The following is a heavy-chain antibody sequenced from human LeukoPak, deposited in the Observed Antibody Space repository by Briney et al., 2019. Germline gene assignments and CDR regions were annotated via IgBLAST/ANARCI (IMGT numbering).Heavy chain of an antibody. CDR3: ARDLIASGSYGFDY. D-gene: IGHD1-26*01. J-gene: IGHJ4*02. CDR2: IYTSGST. Sequence: KPSETLSLTCTVSGGSISSYYWSWIRQPAGKGLEWIGRIYTSGSTNYNPSLKSRVTMSVDTSKNQFSLKLSSVTAADTAVYYCARDLIASGSYGFDYWGQGTLVTVSS. CDR1: GGSISSYY. V-gene: IGHV4-4*07.